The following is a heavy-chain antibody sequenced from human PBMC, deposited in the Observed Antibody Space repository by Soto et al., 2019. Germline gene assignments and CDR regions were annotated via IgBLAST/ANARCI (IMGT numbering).Heavy chain of an antibody. CDR1: GDTFSDYT. D-gene: IGHD1-1*01. CDR3: GAKKKRNASTTYFCICGVDI. Sequence: QVHLVQSGAEVKRPGSSVKVSCRASGDTFSDYTFSWVRQAPGQALEWLGGIIPFGGSSKYAHHFQARGTFAADGSMATAFIDLSRLRAGNTAVHSCGAKKKRNASTTYFCICGVDIGCQAKTATVPS. J-gene: IGHJ6*02. CDR2: IIPFGGSS. V-gene: IGHV1-69*01.